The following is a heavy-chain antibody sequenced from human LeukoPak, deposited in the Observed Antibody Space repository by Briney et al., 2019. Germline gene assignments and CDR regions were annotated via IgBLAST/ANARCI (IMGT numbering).Heavy chain of an antibody. CDR2: IYYSGST. Sequence: SETLSLTCTVSGGSISSSSYYWGWIRQPPGKGLEWIGSIYYSGSTYYNPSLKSRVTISVDTSKNQFSLKLSSVTAADTAVYYCARRDPRIAAAGSFDYWGQGTLVTVSS. J-gene: IGHJ4*02. CDR3: ARRDPRIAAAGSFDY. CDR1: GGSISSSSYY. V-gene: IGHV4-39*07. D-gene: IGHD6-13*01.